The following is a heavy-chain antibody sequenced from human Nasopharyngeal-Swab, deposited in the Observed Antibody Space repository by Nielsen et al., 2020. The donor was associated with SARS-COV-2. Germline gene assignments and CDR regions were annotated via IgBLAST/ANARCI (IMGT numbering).Heavy chain of an antibody. J-gene: IGHJ3*02. CDR1: GFTFRDHY. Sequence: GESLKISCAASGFTFRDHYMDWVRQAPGKGLEWVGRTRNKGDTYTTEYAVSVKGRFTISRDDSKNSLNLQMNSLKIEDTAMYFCARVGPPGSDSFDIWGQGTMVTVSS. CDR2: TRNKGDTYTT. D-gene: IGHD1-26*01. V-gene: IGHV3-72*01. CDR3: ARVGPPGSDSFDI.